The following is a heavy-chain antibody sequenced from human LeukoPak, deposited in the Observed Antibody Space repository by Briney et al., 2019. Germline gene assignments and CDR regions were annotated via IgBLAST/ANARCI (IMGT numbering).Heavy chain of an antibody. Sequence: ASVKVSCKASGGTFSSYGISWVRQAPGQGLEWMGGIIPIFGTANYAQKFQGRVTITADKSTSTAYMELSSLRSEDTAVYYCARSTLGYDFWSGYYFFDYWGQGTLVTVSS. CDR3: ARSTLGYDFWSGYYFFDY. CDR1: GGTFSSYG. V-gene: IGHV1-69*06. D-gene: IGHD3-3*01. J-gene: IGHJ4*02. CDR2: IIPIFGTA.